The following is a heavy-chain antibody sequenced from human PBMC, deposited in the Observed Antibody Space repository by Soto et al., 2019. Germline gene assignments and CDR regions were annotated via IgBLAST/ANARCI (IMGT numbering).Heavy chain of an antibody. CDR2: IYYSGST. CDR3: ARDSDIVVVPAAIIRGYGMDV. CDR1: GGSVSSGSYY. V-gene: IGHV4-61*01. J-gene: IGHJ6*02. Sequence: KPSETLSLTCTVSGGSVSSGSYYWSWIRQPPGKGLEWIGYIYYSGSTNYNPSLKSRVTISVDTSKNQFSLKLSSVTAADTAVYYCARDSDIVVVPAAIIRGYGMDVWGQGTTVTVSS. D-gene: IGHD2-2*01.